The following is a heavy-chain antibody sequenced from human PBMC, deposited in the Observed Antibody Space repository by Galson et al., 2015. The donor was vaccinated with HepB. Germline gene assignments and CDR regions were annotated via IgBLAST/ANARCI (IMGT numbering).Heavy chain of an antibody. CDR3: AQDKRSISARHVSYYYYGMDV. CDR2: VSYDGSNK. Sequence: SLRLSCAASGLTFSEHSMHWVRQAPGKGLEWVAVVSYDGSNKNYADSVKGRCTISRDNSKNTLFLQMKSLRGEDTAVYYCAQDKRSISARHVSYYYYGMDVWGRGTTVTVSS. V-gene: IGHV3-30*18. J-gene: IGHJ6*02. D-gene: IGHD6-6*01. CDR1: GLTFSEHS.